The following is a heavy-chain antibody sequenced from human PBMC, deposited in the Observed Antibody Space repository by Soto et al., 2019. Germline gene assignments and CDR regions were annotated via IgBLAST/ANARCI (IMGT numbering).Heavy chain of an antibody. CDR3: AKDSLRIYDFWSGTGNWFDP. CDR2: ISGSAGST. J-gene: IGHJ5*02. CDR1: GFTFPSYG. Sequence: EVQLLESGGGLVQPGGSLRLSCAASGFTFPSYGMTWVRQSPGKGLEWVSSISGSAGSTYYADFVKGRFTISRDNSKNTAYLQMNSLRAEDTAVYYCAKDSLRIYDFWSGTGNWFDPWGQGTLVTVSS. D-gene: IGHD3-3*01. V-gene: IGHV3-23*01.